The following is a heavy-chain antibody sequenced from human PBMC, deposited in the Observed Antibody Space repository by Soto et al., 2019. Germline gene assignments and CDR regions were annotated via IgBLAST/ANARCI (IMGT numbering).Heavy chain of an antibody. Sequence: QVQLVQSGAEEKKPGASEKVSCKASGYTFTSYAMHWVRQAPGQRLEWMGWINAGNGNTKYSQKFQGRVTITRATSASTAYMELSSLRSEDTAVYYCARGVAPYYFDYWGQGTLVTVSS. CDR1: GYTFTSYA. CDR2: INAGNGNT. D-gene: IGHD2-15*01. CDR3: ARGVAPYYFDY. V-gene: IGHV1-3*05. J-gene: IGHJ4*02.